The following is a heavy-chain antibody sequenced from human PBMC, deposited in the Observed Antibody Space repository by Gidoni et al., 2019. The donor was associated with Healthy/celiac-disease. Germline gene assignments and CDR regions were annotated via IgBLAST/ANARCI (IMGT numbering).Heavy chain of an antibody. V-gene: IGHV4-34*01. Sequence: QVQLQQWGAGLLKPSETLSLTCAVYGGSFSGYYWSWIRQPPGKGLELIGEINHSGSTNYNPSLKSRVTISVDTSKNQFSLKLSSVTAADTAVYYCASRIIVGATGGSYFDYWGQGTLVTVSS. CDR2: INHSGST. J-gene: IGHJ4*02. D-gene: IGHD1-26*01. CDR1: GGSFSGYY. CDR3: ASRIIVGATGGSYFDY.